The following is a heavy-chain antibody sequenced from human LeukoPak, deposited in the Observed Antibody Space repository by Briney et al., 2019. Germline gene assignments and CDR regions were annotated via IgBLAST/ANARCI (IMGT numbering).Heavy chain of an antibody. J-gene: IGHJ4*02. CDR3: AKDRSATVTRFYFDY. V-gene: IGHV3-23*01. Sequence: PGGSLRLSCAASGFTFSSYAMSWVRQAPGKGLEWVSAISGSGGSTYYADSAKGRFTISRDNSKNTLYLQMNSLRAEDTAVYYCAKDRSATVTRFYFDYWGQGTLVTVSS. CDR2: ISGSGGST. CDR1: GFTFSSYA. D-gene: IGHD4-17*01.